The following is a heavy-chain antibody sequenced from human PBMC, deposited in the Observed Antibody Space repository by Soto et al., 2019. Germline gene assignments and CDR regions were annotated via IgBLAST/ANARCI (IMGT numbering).Heavy chain of an antibody. Sequence: ASVKVSCKASGYTFTGYYMHWVRQAPGQGLEWMGWINPNSGGTNYAQKFQGRVTMTRDTSISTAYMELSRLRPDDTAVYYCARVPPRLPWFDPCGQGTLVTVSS. D-gene: IGHD4-17*01. J-gene: IGHJ5*02. CDR2: INPNSGGT. V-gene: IGHV1-2*02. CDR3: ARVPPRLPWFDP. CDR1: GYTFTGYY.